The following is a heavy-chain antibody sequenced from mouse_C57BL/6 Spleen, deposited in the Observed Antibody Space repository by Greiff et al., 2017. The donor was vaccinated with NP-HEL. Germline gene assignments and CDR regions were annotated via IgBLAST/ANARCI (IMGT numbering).Heavy chain of an antibody. D-gene: IGHD1-2*01. CDR1: GYTFTSYW. CDR2: IHPNSGST. CDR3: ARLGGFHYFDY. Sequence: VQLQQPGAELVKPGASVKLSCKASGYTFTSYWMHWVKQRPGQGLEWIGMIHPNSGSTNYNEKFKSKATLTVDKSSSTAYMQLSSLTSEDSAVYYCARLGGFHYFDYWGQGTTLTVSS. J-gene: IGHJ2*01. V-gene: IGHV1-64*01.